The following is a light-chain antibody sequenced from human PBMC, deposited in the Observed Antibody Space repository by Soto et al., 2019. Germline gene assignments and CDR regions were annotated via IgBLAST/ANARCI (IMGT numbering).Light chain of an antibody. CDR1: SSNIGAGYD. J-gene: IGLJ3*02. Sequence: QSVLTQPPSVSGAPGQRVTISCTGSSSNIGAGYDVHWYRQLPGKAPKLLIFGNSNRPSGVPDRFSGSKSGTSASLAITGLQAEDEADYYCQSYDSSLSGSVFGGGTKLTVL. V-gene: IGLV1-40*01. CDR3: QSYDSSLSGSV. CDR2: GNS.